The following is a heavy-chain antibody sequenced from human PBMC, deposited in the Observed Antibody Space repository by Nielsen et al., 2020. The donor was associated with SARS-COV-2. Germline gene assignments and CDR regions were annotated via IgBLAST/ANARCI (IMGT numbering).Heavy chain of an antibody. CDR2: ISGSGGST. Sequence: VRQAPGKGLEWVSAISGSGGSTYYVDSVKGRFTISRDNSKNTLYLQMNSLRAEDTAVYYCARGITFGGVIVIPRYYFDYWGQGTLVTVSS. D-gene: IGHD3-16*02. CDR3: ARGITFGGVIVIPRYYFDY. V-gene: IGHV3-23*01. J-gene: IGHJ4*02.